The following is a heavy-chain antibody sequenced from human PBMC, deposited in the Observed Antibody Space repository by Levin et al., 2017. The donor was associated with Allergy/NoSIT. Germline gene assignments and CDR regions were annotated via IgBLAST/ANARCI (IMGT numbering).Heavy chain of an antibody. Sequence: HSGGSLRLSCAASGFTFSSYAMSWVRQAPGKGLEWVSAISGSGGSTYYADSVKGRFTISRDNSKNTLYLQMNSLRAEDTAVYYCAKGGYCSSTSCTAGYWGQGTLVTVSS. CDR1: GFTFSSYA. V-gene: IGHV3-23*01. D-gene: IGHD2-2*01. CDR3: AKGGYCSSTSCTAGY. CDR2: ISGSGGST. J-gene: IGHJ4*02.